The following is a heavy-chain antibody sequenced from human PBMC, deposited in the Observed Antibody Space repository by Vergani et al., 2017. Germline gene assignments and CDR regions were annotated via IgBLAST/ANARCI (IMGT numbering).Heavy chain of an antibody. V-gene: IGHV3-74*01. J-gene: IGHJ4*02. D-gene: IGHD3-3*01. CDR3: ARDLDFWSGYYTPRGGSDY. Sequence: EVQLVESGGGFVQPGGSPRLSCAASGFTFSSYWMHWVRQAPGKGLVWGSRINSDGSSTSYADSVKGRFTISRDNAKNTLYLQMNSLRAEDTAVYYCARDLDFWSGYYTPRGGSDYWGQGTLVTVSS. CDR2: INSDGSST. CDR1: GFTFSSYW.